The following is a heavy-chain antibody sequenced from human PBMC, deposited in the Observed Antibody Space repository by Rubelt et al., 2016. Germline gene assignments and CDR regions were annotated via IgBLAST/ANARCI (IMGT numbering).Heavy chain of an antibody. CDR1: GGSLDGYY. Sequence: QLQLQESGPGLVKPSETLSLTCTVSGGSLDGYYWSWIRQPPGKGLEYIAYIYYSGSSNYNPSLKSRVTISLDRTENHSSLTLSPGTAADAAVEYCAGEGMVRGELSFDYWGQGTLVTVSS. J-gene: IGHJ4*02. CDR3: AGEGMVRGELSFDY. D-gene: IGHD3-10*01. CDR2: IYYSGSS. V-gene: IGHV4-59*01.